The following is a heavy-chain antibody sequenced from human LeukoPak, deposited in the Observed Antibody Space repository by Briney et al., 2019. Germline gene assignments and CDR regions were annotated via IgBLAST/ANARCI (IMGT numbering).Heavy chain of an antibody. D-gene: IGHD6-19*01. J-gene: IGHJ4*02. CDR3: AREAVAGKVDY. CDR1: GGSISSTNYY. Sequence: SETLSLTCTVSGGSISSTNYYWGWIRQPPGKGLEWIESIYYSGSTNYNPSLKSRFTISVDTSKNQYSLKLSSVTAADTAVYYCAREAVAGKVDYWGQGTLVTVSS. V-gene: IGHV4-39*07. CDR2: IYYSGST.